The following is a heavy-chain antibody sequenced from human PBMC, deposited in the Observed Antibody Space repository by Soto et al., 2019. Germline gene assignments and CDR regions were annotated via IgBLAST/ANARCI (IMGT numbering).Heavy chain of an antibody. J-gene: IGHJ6*02. CDR2: IKGDESTT. CDR1: EFTFSNYW. V-gene: IGHV3-74*01. CDR3: ARGVPGHYATDV. Sequence: EVQLVESGGGLVQPGGSLRLSCAASEFTFSNYWMHWVRQAPGKGLVWVSRIKGDESTTNYADSVKGRFTISRDNAKNTLYLQMNSVRAEDTGVYYCARGVPGHYATDVWCQGTTVTVSS.